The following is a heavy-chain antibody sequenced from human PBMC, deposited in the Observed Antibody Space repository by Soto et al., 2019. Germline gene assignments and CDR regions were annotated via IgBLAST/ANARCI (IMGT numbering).Heavy chain of an antibody. CDR1: AYTFTSYH. Sequence: QAQLEQSGPEVKRPGASLKVSCTASAYTFTSYHISWVRQAPGQGLERIGWTNTFADDTNYSQKFQDRVTMTAHRSTDTAYLDRRSLGSDDTAIYYWARNLYGRAFDIWGQGALVTVSS. D-gene: IGHD2-8*01. CDR3: ARNLYGRAFDI. CDR2: TNTFADDT. J-gene: IGHJ3*02. V-gene: IGHV1-18*04.